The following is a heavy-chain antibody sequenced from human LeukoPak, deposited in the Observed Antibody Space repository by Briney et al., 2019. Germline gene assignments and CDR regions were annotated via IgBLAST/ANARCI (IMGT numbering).Heavy chain of an antibody. D-gene: IGHD3-3*01. CDR3: ASTPSARITIFGVVIN. CDR2: IYYSGST. Sequence: PSETLSLTCTVSGGSISSSSYYWGWIRQPPGKGLEWVGSIYYSGSTYYNPSLKSRVNISVDTPKNQFSLKLSSVTAADTAVYYCASTPSARITIFGVVINWGQGTLVTVSS. V-gene: IGHV4-39*01. CDR1: GGSISSSSYY. J-gene: IGHJ4*02.